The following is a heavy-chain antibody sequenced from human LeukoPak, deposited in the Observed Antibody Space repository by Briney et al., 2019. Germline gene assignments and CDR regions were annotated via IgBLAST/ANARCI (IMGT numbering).Heavy chain of an antibody. D-gene: IGHD3-10*01. J-gene: IGHJ4*02. CDR2: IYSGGST. CDR1: GFTVSSNY. Sequence: GGSLRLSCAASGFTVSSNYMSWVRQAPGKGLERVSVIYSGGSTYYADSVKGRFTISRDNSKNTLYLQMNSLRAEDTAVYYCAREMVRGVIDYWGQGTLVTVSS. V-gene: IGHV3-53*01. CDR3: AREMVRGVIDY.